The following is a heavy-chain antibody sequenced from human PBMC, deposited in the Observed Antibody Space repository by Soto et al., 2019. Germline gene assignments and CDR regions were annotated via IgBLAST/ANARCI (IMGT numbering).Heavy chain of an antibody. CDR1: GGSISSNIW. CDR3: ARLEWLNKGFFVA. D-gene: IGHD3-3*01. Sequence: PSETLSLTCAVSGGSISSNIWWSWVRQPPGKGLEWIGEVYDSGSTNYNPPLKSRVTVSVDKSKNQFSLNLTSVTAADTAVYYCARLEWLNKGFFVAWGQGTQVNVSS. V-gene: IGHV4-4*02. J-gene: IGHJ5*02. CDR2: VYDSGST.